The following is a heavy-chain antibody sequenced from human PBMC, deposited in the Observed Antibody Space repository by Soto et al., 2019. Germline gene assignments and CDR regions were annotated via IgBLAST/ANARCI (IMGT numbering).Heavy chain of an antibody. J-gene: IGHJ6*02. CDR2: ISYDGSNK. D-gene: IGHD3-3*01. V-gene: IGHV3-30-3*01. CDR3: ARDRSEWFYYYYGMDV. Sequence: GGSLRLSCAASGFTFSSYSMHWVRQAPGKGLEWVAVISYDGSNKYYADSVKGRFTISRDNSKNTLYLQMNSLRAEDTAVYYCARDRSEWFYYYYGMDVWGQGTTVTVSS. CDR1: GFTFSSYS.